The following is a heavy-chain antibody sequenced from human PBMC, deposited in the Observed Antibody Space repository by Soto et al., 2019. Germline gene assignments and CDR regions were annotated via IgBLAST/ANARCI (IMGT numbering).Heavy chain of an antibody. V-gene: IGHV4-61*01. Sequence: QVQLQESGPGVVRPSETLSLTCGVSGGSVNSATTYWSWVRQPPGKRLEWIGFVYSSGTTRYSPPLKSRVTMSLDTSSNEISLRLTAVTAADTAVYYCVKSWHKKWELPGYFDSWGRGILVTVSS. CDR2: VYSSGTT. CDR3: VKSWHKKWELPGYFDS. D-gene: IGHD1-7*01. CDR1: GGSVNSATTY. J-gene: IGHJ4*02.